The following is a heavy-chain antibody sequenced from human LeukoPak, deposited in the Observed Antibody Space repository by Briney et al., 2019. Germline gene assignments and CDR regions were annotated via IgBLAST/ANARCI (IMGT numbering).Heavy chain of an antibody. Sequence: GGSLRLSCAASGFTFSSYSMNWVRQAPGKGLEWVSYISSSSSTIYYADSVKGRFTISRDNAKNSLYLQMNSLRAEDTAVYYCANAGRDSSSTISCGMDVWGQGTTVTVSS. CDR1: GFTFSSYS. CDR3: ANAGRDSSSTISCGMDV. D-gene: IGHD6-13*01. J-gene: IGHJ6*02. V-gene: IGHV3-48*04. CDR2: ISSSSSTI.